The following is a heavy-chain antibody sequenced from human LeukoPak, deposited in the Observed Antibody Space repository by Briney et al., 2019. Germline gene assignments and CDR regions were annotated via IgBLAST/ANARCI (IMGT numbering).Heavy chain of an antibody. CDR3: ARDSSGYSDY. J-gene: IGHJ4*02. V-gene: IGHV4-39*01. CDR1: GGSISSSSYY. D-gene: IGHD3-22*01. Sequence: PSETLSLTCTVSGGSISSSSYYWGWIRQPPGKGLEWIGSIYYSGSTYYNPSLKSRVTISVDTSKNQFSLKLSSVTAADTAVYYCARDSSGYSDYWGQGTLVTVSS. CDR2: IYYSGST.